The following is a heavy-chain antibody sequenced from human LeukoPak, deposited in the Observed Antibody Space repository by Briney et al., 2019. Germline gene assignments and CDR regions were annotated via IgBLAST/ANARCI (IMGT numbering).Heavy chain of an antibody. Sequence: GGSLRLSSAASGFTFSSNAMSWVRQAPGKGLEWVSTISGSGGSTYYAGSVKGRFTISRDNSKNALYLQMNRLRAEDTAVYYCAKGGYYDNSGPFDIWGQGTMVTVSS. V-gene: IGHV3-23*01. J-gene: IGHJ3*02. CDR2: ISGSGGST. D-gene: IGHD3-22*01. CDR1: GFTFSSNA. CDR3: AKGGYYDNSGPFDI.